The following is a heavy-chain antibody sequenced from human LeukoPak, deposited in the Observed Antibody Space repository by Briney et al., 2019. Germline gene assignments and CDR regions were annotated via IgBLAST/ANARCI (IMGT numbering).Heavy chain of an antibody. CDR2: ISGYNGNK. Sequence: ASVKVSCKASGYSFTNYGISWVRQAPGQGLEWMGWISGYNGNKNYAQKLQGRFTMTTDTSTSTAYMELSSLRSEDTAVYYCATDRSGSYFAGAPGDAFDIWGQGTMVTVSS. J-gene: IGHJ3*02. V-gene: IGHV1-18*01. CDR1: GYSFTNYG. D-gene: IGHD1-26*01. CDR3: ATDRSGSYFAGAPGDAFDI.